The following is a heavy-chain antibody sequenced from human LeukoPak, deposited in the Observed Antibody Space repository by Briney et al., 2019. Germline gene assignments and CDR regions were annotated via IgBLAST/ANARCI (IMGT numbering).Heavy chain of an antibody. CDR2: IKQDGSEK. CDR1: GFTFSSYW. J-gene: IGHJ6*03. CDR3: ARGRRYYYYYMDV. V-gene: IGHV3-7*01. Sequence: GGSLRLSCAASGFTFSSYWMSWVRQAPGKGLEWVANIKQDGSEKYYVDSVKGRFTISRDNAKNSLCLQMNSLRAEDTAVYYCARGRRYYYYYMDVWGKGTTVTVSS.